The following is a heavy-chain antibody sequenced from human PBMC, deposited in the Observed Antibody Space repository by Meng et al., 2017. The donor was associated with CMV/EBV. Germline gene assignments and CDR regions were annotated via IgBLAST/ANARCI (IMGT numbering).Heavy chain of an antibody. Sequence: GESLKISCVASGFTFSNAWMSWVRQAPGKGLEWVGRIKSKTDGGTTDYAAPVKGRFTISRDDSKNTLYLQMNSLKTEDTAVYYCTTLYYYDSSGLNYWGQGTLVTVSS. D-gene: IGHD3-22*01. CDR3: TTLYYYDSSGLNY. J-gene: IGHJ4*02. V-gene: IGHV3-15*01. CDR2: IKSKTDGGTT. CDR1: GFTFSNAW.